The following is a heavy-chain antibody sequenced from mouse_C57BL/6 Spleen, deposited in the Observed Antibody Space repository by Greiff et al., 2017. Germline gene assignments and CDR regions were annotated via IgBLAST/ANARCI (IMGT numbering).Heavy chain of an antibody. D-gene: IGHD1-1*01. CDR3: ARKRDFYGSSLFAY. J-gene: IGHJ3*01. V-gene: IGHV1-80*01. CDR1: GYAFSSYW. Sequence: VQLVESGAELVKPGASVKISCKASGYAFSSYWMNWVKQRPGKGLEWIGQIYPGDGDTNYNGKFKGKATLTADKSSSTAYMQLSSLTSEDSAVYFCARKRDFYGSSLFAYWGQGTLVTVSA. CDR2: IYPGDGDT.